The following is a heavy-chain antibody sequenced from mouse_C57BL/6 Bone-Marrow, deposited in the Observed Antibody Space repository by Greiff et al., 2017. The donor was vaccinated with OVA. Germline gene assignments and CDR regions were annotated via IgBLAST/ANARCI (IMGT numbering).Heavy chain of an antibody. Sequence: QVQLQQSGAELVRPGTSVKVSCKASGYAFTNYLIEWVKQRPGQGLEWIGVINPGSGGTNYNEKFKGKATLTADKSSSTAYMQLSSLTSEDSAVYFCAREGRHWYFDVWGTGTTVTVSS. CDR2: INPGSGGT. CDR3: AREGRHWYFDV. CDR1: GYAFTNYL. J-gene: IGHJ1*03. V-gene: IGHV1-54*01. D-gene: IGHD1-2*01.